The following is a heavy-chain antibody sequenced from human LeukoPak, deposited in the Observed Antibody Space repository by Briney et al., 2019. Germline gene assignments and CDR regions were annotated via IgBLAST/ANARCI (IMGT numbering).Heavy chain of an antibody. CDR3: ARDANYCSSTSCYPTIIDY. V-gene: IGHV1-69*01. Sequence: KISCKASGGTFSSYAISWVRQAPGQGLEWMGGIIPIFGTANYAQKFQGRVTITADESTSTAYMELSSLRSEDTAVYYCARDANYCSSTSCYPTIIDYWGQGTLVTVSS. J-gene: IGHJ4*02. CDR2: IIPIFGTA. CDR1: GGTFSSYA. D-gene: IGHD2-2*01.